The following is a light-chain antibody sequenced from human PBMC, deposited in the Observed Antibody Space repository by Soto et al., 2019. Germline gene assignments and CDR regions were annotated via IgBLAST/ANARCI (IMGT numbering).Light chain of an antibody. Sequence: QSALTQPASVSGSPGQSIAISCTGTSSDVGGYNYVSWYQQYPGKAPKLVIYHVSNQPSGVSNRFSGSKSGNSASLTISGLQAEDEADYYCSSYTSTSTYVFGTGTKLTVL. V-gene: IGLV2-14*01. CDR1: SSDVGGYNY. J-gene: IGLJ1*01. CDR2: HVS. CDR3: SSYTSTSTYV.